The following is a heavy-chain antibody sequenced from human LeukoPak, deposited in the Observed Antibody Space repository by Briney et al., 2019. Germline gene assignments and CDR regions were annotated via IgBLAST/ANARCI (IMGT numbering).Heavy chain of an antibody. CDR2: IYHSGST. CDR3: ARVYDSSGYPPC. D-gene: IGHD3-22*01. V-gene: IGHV4-38-2*02. J-gene: IGHJ4*02. Sequence: SETLSLTCTVSGYSISSGYYWGWIRQPPGKGLEWIGSIYHSGSTYYNPSLKSRVTIPVDTSKNQFSLKLSSVTAADTVVYYCARVYDSSGYPPCWGQGTLVTVSS. CDR1: GYSISSGYY.